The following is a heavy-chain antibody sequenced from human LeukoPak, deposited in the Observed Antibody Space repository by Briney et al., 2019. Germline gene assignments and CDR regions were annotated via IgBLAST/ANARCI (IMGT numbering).Heavy chain of an antibody. CDR1: GGSFSGYY. Sequence: SETLSLTCAVYGGSFSGYYWSWIRQPPGKGLEWIGEINHSGSTNYNPSLKSRVTISVDASKNQFSLKLSSVTAADTAVYYCARKVRGVVWFDPWGQGTLVTVSS. V-gene: IGHV4-34*01. D-gene: IGHD3-10*01. J-gene: IGHJ5*02. CDR2: INHSGST. CDR3: ARKVRGVVWFDP.